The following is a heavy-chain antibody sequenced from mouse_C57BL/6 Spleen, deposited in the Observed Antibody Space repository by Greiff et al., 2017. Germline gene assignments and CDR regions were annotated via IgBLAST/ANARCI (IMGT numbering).Heavy chain of an antibody. CDR3: TRDMYYYGSSYGTAMDY. Sequence: DVQLVESGEGLVKPGGSLKLSCAASGFTFSSYAMSWVRQTPEKRLEWVAYISSGGDYIYYADTVKGRFTISRDNARNTLYLQMSSLKSEDTAMYYCTRDMYYYGSSYGTAMDYWGQGTSVTVSS. CDR2: ISSGGDYI. V-gene: IGHV5-9-1*02. CDR1: GFTFSSYA. D-gene: IGHD1-1*01. J-gene: IGHJ4*01.